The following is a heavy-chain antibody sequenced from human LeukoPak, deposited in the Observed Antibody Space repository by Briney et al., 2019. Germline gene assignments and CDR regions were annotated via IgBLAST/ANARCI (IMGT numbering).Heavy chain of an antibody. CDR1: GGTFSSYT. CDR2: IIPILGIA. CDR3: ARRDSSDYYYYGMDV. D-gene: IGHD5-18*01. V-gene: IGHV1-69*02. Sequence: SVKVSCKASGGTFSSYTISWVRQAPGQGLEWMGRIIPILGIANYAQKFQGRVTITADKSTSTAYMELSSLRSEDTAVYYCARRDSSDYYYYGMDVWGQGATVTVSS. J-gene: IGHJ6*02.